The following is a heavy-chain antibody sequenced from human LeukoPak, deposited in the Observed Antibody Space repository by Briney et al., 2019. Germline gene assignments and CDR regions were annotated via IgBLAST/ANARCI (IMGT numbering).Heavy chain of an antibody. J-gene: IGHJ4*02. Sequence: SETLSLTCAVYGGSFSGYYWSWIRQPPGKGLEWIGEINHSGSTNYNPSLKSRVTISVDTSKNQFSLKLSSVTAADTAVYYCARHRKGSYHDYDFDYWGQGTLVTVSS. CDR1: GGSFSGYY. CDR3: ARHRKGSYHDYDFDY. CDR2: INHSGST. D-gene: IGHD1-26*01. V-gene: IGHV4-34*01.